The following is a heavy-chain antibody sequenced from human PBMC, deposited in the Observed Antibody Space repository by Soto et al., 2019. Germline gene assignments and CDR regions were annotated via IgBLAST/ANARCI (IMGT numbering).Heavy chain of an antibody. CDR3: ARGITQGVDY. CDR2: MTPSTGNT. Sequence: QVQLVQSGAEVKKPGASVKVSCKASGYAFTSYDINWVRQATGQGLEWLGWMTPSTGNTGYAQKFQDRVNMTRNTAISTAYMELNTLTSDDTAVYYCARGITQGVDYWGQGSLVSVSS. CDR1: GYAFTSYD. J-gene: IGHJ4*02. V-gene: IGHV1-8*01. D-gene: IGHD3-16*01.